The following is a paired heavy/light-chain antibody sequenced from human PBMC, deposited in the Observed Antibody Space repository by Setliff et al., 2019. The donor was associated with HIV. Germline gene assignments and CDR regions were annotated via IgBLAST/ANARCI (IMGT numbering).Light chain of an antibody. Sequence: QSALTQAASVSGSLGQSITISCTGTSSDVGGYDYVSWYQQHPGKAPKLIIYDVSKRPSGVSHRFSGSKSGNTASLTISGLQAEDEADYYCSSYTTSPSWVFGGGTKLTVL. J-gene: IGLJ3*02. CDR3: SSYTTSPSWV. CDR1: SSDVGGYDY. CDR2: DVS. V-gene: IGLV2-14*01.
Heavy chain of an antibody. CDR1: GFSFNSYG. J-gene: IGHJ4*02. Sequence: QVQLVESGGGVVQPGGSLRLSCTASGFSFNSYGMHWVRQAPGKGLEWVAFIHYDGTNKYHAESVRGRYTISRDNSKNTVFLRMNSLRPEDTGLYYCVKGYYDFWRGLDDWGQGTLVIVSS. CDR2: IHYDGTNK. V-gene: IGHV3-30*02. CDR3: VKGYYDFWRGLDD. D-gene: IGHD3-3*01.